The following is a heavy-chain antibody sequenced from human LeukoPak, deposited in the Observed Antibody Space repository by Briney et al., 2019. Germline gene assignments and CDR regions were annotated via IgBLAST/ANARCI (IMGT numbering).Heavy chain of an antibody. CDR3: TRYSSSDNWFDP. Sequence: PGGSLRLSCAASGFTFSSYWMHWVRQASGKGLEWVGRIRNKANSYATAYTASVKGRFTISRDDSKNTAYLQMNSLKTEDTAVYYCTRYSSSDNWFDPWGQGTLVTVSS. CDR1: GFTFSSYW. V-gene: IGHV3-73*01. J-gene: IGHJ5*02. CDR2: IRNKANSYAT. D-gene: IGHD6-6*01.